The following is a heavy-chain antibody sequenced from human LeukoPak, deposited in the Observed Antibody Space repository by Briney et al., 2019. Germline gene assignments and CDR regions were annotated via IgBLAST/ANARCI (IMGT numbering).Heavy chain of an antibody. J-gene: IGHJ6*02. Sequence: SEILSLTCTVSGGSTNNYYWSWIRQPPGKGLEWIGYIYYSGSTNYNPSLKSRVTISVDTSKNQFSLKLTSVTAADTAVYYCARHLSLVGDYYYYGMDVWGQGTTVTVSS. D-gene: IGHD2-15*01. V-gene: IGHV4-59*08. CDR2: IYYSGST. CDR3: ARHLSLVGDYYYYGMDV. CDR1: GGSTNNYY.